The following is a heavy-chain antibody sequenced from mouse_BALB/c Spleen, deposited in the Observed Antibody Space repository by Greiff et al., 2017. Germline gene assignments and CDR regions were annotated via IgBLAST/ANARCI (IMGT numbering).Heavy chain of an antibody. CDR2: IYPGSGNT. J-gene: IGHJ3*01. Sequence: VQLQESGAELVRPGTSVKISCKASGYAFTNYWLGWVKQRPGHGLEWIGAIYPGSGNTYYNEKVKGKATLTADKSSSTAYMQLSSLTSEDSAVYFCARSGGLRRWFAYWGQGTLVTVSA. D-gene: IGHD2-4*01. CDR3: ARSGGLRRWFAY. CDR1: GYAFTNYW. V-gene: IGHV1-63*01.